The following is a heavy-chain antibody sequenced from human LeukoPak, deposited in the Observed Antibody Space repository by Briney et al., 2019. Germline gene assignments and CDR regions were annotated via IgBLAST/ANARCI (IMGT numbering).Heavy chain of an antibody. CDR1: GYTFTDHF. J-gene: IGHJ4*02. CDR2: IHPSGGVT. Sequence: ASVKVSCKASGYTFTDHFLHWVRQAPGQGLGWMGMIHPSGGVTTYAQQFQGRLNMTRDMSTGTVYMELSSLRSQDRAIYYCARDTKDYWGQGTLVTVSS. D-gene: IGHD2-8*01. V-gene: IGHV1-46*01. CDR3: ARDTKDY.